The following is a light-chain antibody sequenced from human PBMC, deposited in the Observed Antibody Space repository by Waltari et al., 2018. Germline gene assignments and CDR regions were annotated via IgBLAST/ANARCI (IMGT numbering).Light chain of an antibody. J-gene: IGLJ2*01. V-gene: IGLV2-14*01. CDR1: SSDIGSYKY. CDR2: EVS. CDR3: CSRASDIHVV. Sequence: QSALTQPASVSGSPGQSTTISCTGTSSDIGSYKYVSWYQQHPGKAPKLMIYEVSDRPAGVSDRVSGSKSGNTASLTISGLQAEDEADYYCCSRASDIHVVFGGGTKLTVL.